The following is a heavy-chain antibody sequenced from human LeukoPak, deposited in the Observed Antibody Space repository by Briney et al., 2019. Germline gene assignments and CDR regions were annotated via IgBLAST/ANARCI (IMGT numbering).Heavy chain of an antibody. Sequence: SETLSLTCTVSGGSVNSRSFYWGWIRQPPGKGLEWIGYIFYSGGSNYNPSLKSRVTISVDTSKNHFSLKLSSVTAADTAVYYCARLGSTFDIWGQGTMVTVSS. CDR2: IFYSGGS. CDR3: ARLGSTFDI. V-gene: IGHV4-61*03. J-gene: IGHJ3*02. D-gene: IGHD2-2*01. CDR1: GGSVNSRSFY.